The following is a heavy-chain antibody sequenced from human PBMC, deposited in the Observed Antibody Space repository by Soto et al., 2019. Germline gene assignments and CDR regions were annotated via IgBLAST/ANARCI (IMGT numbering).Heavy chain of an antibody. CDR3: ARTPYSSDNWFDP. CDR1: GYSISSSNW. CDR2: IYYSGST. J-gene: IGHJ5*02. Sequence: SETLSLTCAVSGYSISSSNWWGWIRQPPGKGLEWIGYIYYSGSTYYNPSLKSRVTMSVDTSKNHFSLKLSSVTAVDTAVYYCARTPYSSDNWFDPWGQGTLVTVS. V-gene: IGHV4-28*01. D-gene: IGHD6-19*01.